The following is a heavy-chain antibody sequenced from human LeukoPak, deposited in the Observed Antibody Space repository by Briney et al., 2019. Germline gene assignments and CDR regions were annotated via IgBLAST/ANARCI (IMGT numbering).Heavy chain of an antibody. Sequence: ASVKVSCKASGYTFTGYYMHWVRQAPGQVLGWMGWINPNSGGTNYAQKFQGRVTMTRDTSISTAYMELSRLRSDDTAVYYCASIANGYCDLDYWGQGTLVTVSS. CDR1: GYTFTGYY. V-gene: IGHV1-2*02. J-gene: IGHJ4*02. CDR3: ASIANGYCDLDY. D-gene: IGHD2-21*01. CDR2: INPNSGGT.